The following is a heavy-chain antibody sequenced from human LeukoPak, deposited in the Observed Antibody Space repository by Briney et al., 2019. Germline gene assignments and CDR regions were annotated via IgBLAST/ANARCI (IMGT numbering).Heavy chain of an antibody. V-gene: IGHV4-34*01. CDR2: IDHTGRR. CDR3: ARGENSGSYFSYFDS. D-gene: IGHD3-10*01. CDR1: GGSFSGHY. J-gene: IGHJ5*01. Sequence: PSETLSLTCAVYGGSFSGHYWNWIRQPPGKGLEWIGEIDHTGRRTYNPSLTSRVTISKDSSKNQFSLSLGSVIAADTAVYFCARGENSGSYFSYFDSWAQGTPVTVSS.